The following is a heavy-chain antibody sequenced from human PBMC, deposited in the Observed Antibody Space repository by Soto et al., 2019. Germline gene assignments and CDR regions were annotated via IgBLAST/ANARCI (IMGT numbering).Heavy chain of an antibody. V-gene: IGHV1-2*02. CDR2: INPNSGGT. Sequence: ASVKVSCKASGYTFTGYYMHWVRQAPGQGLEWMGWINPNSGGTNYAQKFQGRVTMTRDTSTSTVYMELSSLRSEDTAVYYCARGESIVVVTATLDYWGQGTLVTVSS. D-gene: IGHD2-21*02. CDR1: GYTFTGYY. CDR3: ARGESIVVVTATLDY. J-gene: IGHJ4*02.